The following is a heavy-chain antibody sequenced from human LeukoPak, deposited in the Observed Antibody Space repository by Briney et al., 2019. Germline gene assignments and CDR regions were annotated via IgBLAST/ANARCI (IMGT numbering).Heavy chain of an antibody. V-gene: IGHV3-21*01. CDR3: ARAQGTYGDYVPFDY. CDR1: GFTFSSYS. J-gene: IGHJ4*02. D-gene: IGHD4-17*01. CDR2: ISSSSSYI. Sequence: GGSLRLSCAASGFTFSSYSMNWVRQAPGKGLEWVSSISSSSSYIYYADSVKGRFTISRDNAKNSLYLQMNSLRAEDTAVYYCARAQGTYGDYVPFDYWGQGTLVTVSS.